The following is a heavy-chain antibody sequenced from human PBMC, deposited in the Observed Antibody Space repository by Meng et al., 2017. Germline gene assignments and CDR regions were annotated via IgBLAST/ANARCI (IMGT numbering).Heavy chain of an antibody. J-gene: IGHJ4*02. CDR1: GGSISSGSYY. Sequence: SETLSLTCTVSGGSISSGSYYWSWIRQPAGKGLEWIGRIYTSGDTNYYPSLKSRVTISVDTSKNQFSLKLSSVNAADTAVYYCARDNGQWLVLDYWGQGTLVTVSS. D-gene: IGHD6-19*01. CDR2: IYTSGDT. V-gene: IGHV4-61*02. CDR3: ARDNGQWLVLDY.